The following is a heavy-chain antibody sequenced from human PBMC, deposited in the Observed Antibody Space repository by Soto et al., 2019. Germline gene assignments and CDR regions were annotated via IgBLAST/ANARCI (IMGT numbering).Heavy chain of an antibody. Sequence: QVQLVQSGAEVKKPGASVKVSCKASGYTFTSYGISWVRQVPGQGLEWMGWISAYNGNTNYAQKLQGRVTMTTDTSTSTAYMELRSLRSDDTAVYYCARDPRDFWSGYYTLDYFDYWGQGTLVTVSS. CDR2: ISAYNGNT. D-gene: IGHD3-3*01. J-gene: IGHJ4*02. V-gene: IGHV1-18*01. CDR3: ARDPRDFWSGYYTLDYFDY. CDR1: GYTFTSYG.